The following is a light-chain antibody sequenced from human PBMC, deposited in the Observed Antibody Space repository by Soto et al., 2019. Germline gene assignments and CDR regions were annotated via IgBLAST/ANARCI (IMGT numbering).Light chain of an antibody. CDR1: SSNIGAGYD. V-gene: IGLV1-40*01. J-gene: IGLJ3*02. CDR3: QSYDSSLSGWV. CDR2: GNS. Sequence: QAVVTQPPSASGAPGQRVTISCTESSSNIGAGYDVHWYQQLPGTAPKLLIYGNSNRPSGVPDRFSGSKSGTSASLAITGLQAEDEADYYCQSYDSSLSGWVFGGGTKLTVL.